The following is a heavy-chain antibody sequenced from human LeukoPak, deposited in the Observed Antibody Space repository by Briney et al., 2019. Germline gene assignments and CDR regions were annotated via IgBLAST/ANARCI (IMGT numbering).Heavy chain of an antibody. CDR2: IYPGDSDT. V-gene: IGHV5-51*01. J-gene: IGHJ4*02. D-gene: IGHD2-2*01. CDR1: GYRFTSYW. Sequence: GESLKISRKGSGYRFTSYWIGWVRQMPGKGLGWVGVIYPGDSDTRYSPSFQGQVTISADKSISTAYLQWSSLKASDTAMYYCARSPPTSSTSCYFNYWGQGTLVTVSS. CDR3: ARSPPTSSTSCYFNY.